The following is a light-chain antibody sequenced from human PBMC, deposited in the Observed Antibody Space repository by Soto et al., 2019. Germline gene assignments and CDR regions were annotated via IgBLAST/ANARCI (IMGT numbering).Light chain of an antibody. CDR2: EAN. Sequence: QSALTQPASVSGSPGQSITISCTGTTNDIGGYNLVSWYQQYPGKAPKLIIYEANQRPSGISDRFSGSKSGNTASLTISPLQAEDEADYSCCSFAGGATFVFGGGTKVTVL. V-gene: IGLV2-23*02. CDR3: CSFAGGATFV. CDR1: TNDIGGYNL. J-gene: IGLJ2*01.